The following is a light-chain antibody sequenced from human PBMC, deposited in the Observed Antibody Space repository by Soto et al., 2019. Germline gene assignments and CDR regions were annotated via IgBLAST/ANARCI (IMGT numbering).Light chain of an antibody. CDR2: GAS. Sequence: EIVLTQSPGTLSLSPGERTTLSCRASQSISSSYLAWYQQKPGQAPRLLVYGASSRATGIPDRFSGSGSGTDFTLAISRLEPEDFALHYCQQNSSPFWTLGQGTKV. J-gene: IGKJ1*01. V-gene: IGKV3-20*01. CDR1: QSISSSY. CDR3: QQNSSPFWT.